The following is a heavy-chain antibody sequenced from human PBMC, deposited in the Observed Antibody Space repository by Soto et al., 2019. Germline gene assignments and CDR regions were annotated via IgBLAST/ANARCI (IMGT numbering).Heavy chain of an antibody. CDR2: MNANSGNT. V-gene: IGHV1-8*02. Sequence: GASVKVSCKASGYTFTNYAMHWGRQATGQGLEWMGWMNANSGNTGYAQKFQGRVTMTRNTSISTAYMELSSLRSEDTAVYYCARDCSGGSCYLYWGQGTLVTVSS. CDR1: GYTFTNYA. D-gene: IGHD2-15*01. CDR3: ARDCSGGSCYLY. J-gene: IGHJ4*02.